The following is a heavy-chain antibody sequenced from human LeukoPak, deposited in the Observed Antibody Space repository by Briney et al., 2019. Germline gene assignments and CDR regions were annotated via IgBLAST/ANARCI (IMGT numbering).Heavy chain of an antibody. CDR1: GFTFSSYW. CDR3: ARDGDIVVVTATDY. CDR2: IKQDGSEK. D-gene: IGHD2-21*02. V-gene: IGHV3-7*01. Sequence: GGSLRLSCAASGFTFSSYWMRWVRQAPGKGLEWVANIKQDGSEKYYVDSVKGRFTISRDNAKNSLYLQMNSLRAEDTAVYYCARDGDIVVVTATDYWGQGTLVTVSS. J-gene: IGHJ4*02.